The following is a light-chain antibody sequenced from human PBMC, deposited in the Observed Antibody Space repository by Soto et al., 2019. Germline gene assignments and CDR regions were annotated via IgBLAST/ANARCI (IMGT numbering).Light chain of an antibody. V-gene: IGKV3-11*01. CDR1: QSVSSY. Sequence: EIVLTQSPATLSLSPGERATLSCRASQSVSSYLAWYQQKPGQAPRLLIYDASNRATGIPARFSGSGSGTDFTLTISSLEPKDFAVYYCQQRSNWLFTFGPGTKVDNK. CDR3: QQRSNWLFT. CDR2: DAS. J-gene: IGKJ3*01.